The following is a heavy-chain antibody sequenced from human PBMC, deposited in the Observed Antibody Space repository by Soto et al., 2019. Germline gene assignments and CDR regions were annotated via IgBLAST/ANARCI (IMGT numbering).Heavy chain of an antibody. CDR1: GFTFGDYA. J-gene: IGHJ6*02. CDR3: TRDLPDYDFWSGYLNDYYYGMDV. V-gene: IGHV3-49*04. CDR2: IRSKAYGGTT. D-gene: IGHD3-3*01. Sequence: GGSLRLSCTASGFTFGDYAMSWVRQAPGKGLEWVGFIRSKAYGGTTEYAASVKGRFAISRDDSKSIAYLQMNSLKTEDTAVYYCTRDLPDYDFWSGYLNDYYYGMDVWGQGTTVTVSS.